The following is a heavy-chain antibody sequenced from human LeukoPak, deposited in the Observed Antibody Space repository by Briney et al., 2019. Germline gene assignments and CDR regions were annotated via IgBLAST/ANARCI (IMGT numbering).Heavy chain of an antibody. CDR1: GGSMSSYY. J-gene: IGHJ4*02. CDR3: ARISNSGYSYVHLIFDY. D-gene: IGHD5-18*01. Sequence: PAETLSLTCTVSGGSMSSYYWSWIRQPPGKGLEWIGDIYYSGSTNYNPSLKSRVTISVDTSKNQFSLKLSSVTAADTAVYYCARISNSGYSYVHLIFDYWGQGTPVTVSS. V-gene: IGHV4-59*08. CDR2: IYYSGST.